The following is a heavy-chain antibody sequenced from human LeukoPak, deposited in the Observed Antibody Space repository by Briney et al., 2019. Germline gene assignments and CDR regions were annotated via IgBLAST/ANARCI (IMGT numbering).Heavy chain of an antibody. CDR1: GGSFSGYY. CDR2: INHSGST. Sequence: SETLPLTCAVYGGSFSGYYWSWIRQPPGKGLEWIGEINHSGSTNYNPSLKSRVTISVDTSKNQFSLKLSSVTAADTAVYYCARGPHYDYVWGSYRRDYWGQGTLVTVSS. D-gene: IGHD3-16*02. CDR3: ARGPHYDYVWGSYRRDY. V-gene: IGHV4-34*01. J-gene: IGHJ4*02.